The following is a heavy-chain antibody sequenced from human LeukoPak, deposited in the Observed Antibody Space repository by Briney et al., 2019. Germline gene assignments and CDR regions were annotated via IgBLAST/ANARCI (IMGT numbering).Heavy chain of an antibody. CDR1: GFTFSSYS. Sequence: GGSLRLSCAASGFTFSSYSMNWVRQAPGKGLEWVSSISSSSSYIYYADSVKGRFTISRDNAKNSLYLQMNSLRAEDTAVYYCARDPRDIVVVVAAMTGWFDPWGQGTLVTVSS. V-gene: IGHV3-21*01. D-gene: IGHD2-15*01. CDR2: ISSSSSYI. CDR3: ARDPRDIVVVVAAMTGWFDP. J-gene: IGHJ5*02.